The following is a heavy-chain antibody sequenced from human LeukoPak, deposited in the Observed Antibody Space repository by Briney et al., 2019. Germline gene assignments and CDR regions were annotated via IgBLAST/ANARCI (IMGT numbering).Heavy chain of an antibody. CDR2: INWNGGST. CDR3: ARLDIVATPGDY. Sequence: GGSLRLSCAASGFTFDDYGMSWVRQAPGKGLEWVSGINWNGGSTGYAESLKGRFTISRDNAKNSLYLQMNSLRAEDTALYYCARLDIVATPGDYWGQGTLVTVSS. CDR1: GFTFDDYG. J-gene: IGHJ4*02. V-gene: IGHV3-20*04. D-gene: IGHD5-12*01.